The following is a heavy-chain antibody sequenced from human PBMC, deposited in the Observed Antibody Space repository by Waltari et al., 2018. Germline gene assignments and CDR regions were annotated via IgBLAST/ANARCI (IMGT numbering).Heavy chain of an antibody. J-gene: IGHJ3*02. V-gene: IGHV3-23*01. CDR1: GLTFRSYA. CDR2: ICGSGCST. D-gene: IGHD6-13*01. CDR3: AKIAAARNDAFDS. Sequence: EVQLLESGGGLVQPGGSLRLSCAVSGLTFRSYAMIWVRQATGKGLEWVSAICGSGCSTYYGDSVKGRCTISRDKAKNTLDLQMNSLRAEDTAVYYCAKIAAARNDAFDSWGQGTMVTGSS.